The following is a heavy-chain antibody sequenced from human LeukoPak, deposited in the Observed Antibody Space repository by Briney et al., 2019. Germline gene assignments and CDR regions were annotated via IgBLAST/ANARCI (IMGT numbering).Heavy chain of an antibody. CDR3: ARGYYGSGLRISPLLFDP. J-gene: IGHJ5*02. CDR1: GYTFTSYY. V-gene: IGHV1-46*01. CDR2: INPSGGST. Sequence: ASVKVSCKASGYTFTSYYMHWVRQAPGQGLEWMGIINPSGGSTSYAQKFQGRVTMTRDTSTSTVYMELSSLRSEDTAVYYCARGYYGSGLRISPLLFDPWGQGTLVTVSS. D-gene: IGHD3-10*01.